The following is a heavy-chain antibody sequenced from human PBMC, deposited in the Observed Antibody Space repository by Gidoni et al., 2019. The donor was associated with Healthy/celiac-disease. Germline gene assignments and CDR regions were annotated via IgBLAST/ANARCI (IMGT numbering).Heavy chain of an antibody. CDR2: IRSKANSYAT. J-gene: IGHJ3*02. CDR3: TGVVGAGPVAAFDI. D-gene: IGHD1-26*01. Sequence: EVQLVESGGGLVQPGGSLKLSCAASGFTFSGSAMHWVRQASGTGLEWVGRIRSKANSYATAYAASVKGRFTISRDDSKNTAYLQMNSLKTEDTAVYYCTGVVGAGPVAAFDIWGQGTMVTVSS. CDR1: GFTFSGSA. V-gene: IGHV3-73*01.